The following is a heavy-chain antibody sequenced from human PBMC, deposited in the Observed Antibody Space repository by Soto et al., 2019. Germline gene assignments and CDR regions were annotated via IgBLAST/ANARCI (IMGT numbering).Heavy chain of an antibody. D-gene: IGHD1-26*01. CDR1: GFTFSTFS. V-gene: IGHV3-21*01. CDR3: ARDMRAVVGVADY. CDR2: ISSSSAYI. J-gene: IGHJ4*02. Sequence: EVQLVESGGGLVKPGGSLRLSCAASGFTFSTFSMNWLRQAPGKGLEWVASISSSSAYIYYADSVKGRFTVSRDNAKNSLHLHMNSLRGEDTAMYFCARDMRAVVGVADYWGQGTVVSVSS.